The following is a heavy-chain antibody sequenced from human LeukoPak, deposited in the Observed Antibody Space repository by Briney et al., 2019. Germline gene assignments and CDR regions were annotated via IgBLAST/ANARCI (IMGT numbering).Heavy chain of an antibody. CDR1: GGSISSYY. Sequence: PSENLSLTCTVSGGSISSYYWSWIRQPAGKGLEWIGRIYSSGSTNYNPALKSRVTMSVDTSKNQFSLKLSSVTAADTAVYYCARDTLGYYDILTGSYYYYMDVWGKGTTVTISS. CDR2: IYSSGST. D-gene: IGHD3-9*01. CDR3: ARDTLGYYDILTGSYYYYMDV. V-gene: IGHV4-4*07. J-gene: IGHJ6*03.